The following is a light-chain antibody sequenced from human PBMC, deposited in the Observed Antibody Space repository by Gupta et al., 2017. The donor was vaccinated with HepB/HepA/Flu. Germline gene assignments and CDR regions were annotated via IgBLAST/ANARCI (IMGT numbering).Light chain of an antibody. CDR1: QSVLYSSNNKNY. CDR3: QQYYSTLHT. V-gene: IGKV4-1*01. Sequence: DIVMTQSPDSMAVSLGDRATINCKSSQSVLYSSNNKNYLAWYQQKPGQPPKLLIYWASTRESGVPDRFSGSGSGTDFTLTISSLQAEDVAVYYCQQYYSTLHTFGQGTKLEIK. CDR2: WAS. J-gene: IGKJ2*01.